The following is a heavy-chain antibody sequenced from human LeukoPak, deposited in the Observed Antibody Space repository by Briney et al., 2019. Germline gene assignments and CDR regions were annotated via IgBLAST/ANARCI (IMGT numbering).Heavy chain of an antibody. J-gene: IGHJ3*02. Sequence: GGSLRLSCAASGFTFSTNAMNWIRQAPGRGLEWVSYISSDTNTIYYADSVKGRFTISRDNAKNSLYLQMNSLRAEDTAVYYCARFRSAFDIWGQGTMVTVSS. CDR3: ARFRSAFDI. CDR1: GFTFSTNA. V-gene: IGHV3-48*04. CDR2: ISSDTNTI.